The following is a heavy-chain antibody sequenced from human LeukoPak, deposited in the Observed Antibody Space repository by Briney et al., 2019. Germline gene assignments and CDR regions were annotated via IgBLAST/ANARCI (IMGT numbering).Heavy chain of an antibody. CDR3: AKVPMGNYYGSGSPNWFDP. Sequence: GGSLRLSCAASGFTFSSYWMNWVRQAPGKGLEWVANIKKDGSEKYYVDSVKGRFTISRDNAKNSLYLQMNSLRAEDTAVYYCAKVPMGNYYGSGSPNWFDPWGQGTLVTVSS. CDR1: GFTFSSYW. J-gene: IGHJ5*02. CDR2: IKKDGSEK. V-gene: IGHV3-7*01. D-gene: IGHD3-10*01.